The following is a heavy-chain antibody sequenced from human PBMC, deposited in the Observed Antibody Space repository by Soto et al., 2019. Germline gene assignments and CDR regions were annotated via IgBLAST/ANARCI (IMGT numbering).Heavy chain of an antibody. CDR2: ISYDGSNK. D-gene: IGHD2-2*01. CDR1: GFTFSSYA. CDR3: ARDVSRGRIVVVPAAIGI. J-gene: IGHJ3*02. V-gene: IGHV3-30-3*01. Sequence: QVQLVESGGGVVQPGRSLRLSCAASGFTFSSYAMHWVLQAPGKGLEWVAVISYDGSNKYYADSVKGRFTISRDNSKNTLYLQMNSLRAEDTAVYYCARDVSRGRIVVVPAAIGIWGQGTMVTVSS.